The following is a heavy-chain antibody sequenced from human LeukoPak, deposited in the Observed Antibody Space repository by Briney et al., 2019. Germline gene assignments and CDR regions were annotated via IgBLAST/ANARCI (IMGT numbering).Heavy chain of an antibody. D-gene: IGHD4-17*01. V-gene: IGHV1-18*01. CDR3: ARDPSYGDYGGGDAFDI. Sequence: ASVQVSCKASGYTFTSYGISWVRQAPGQGLEWMGWISAYNGNTNHAQKLQGRVTMTTDTSTSTAYMELRSLRSDGTAVYYCARDPSYGDYGGGDAFDIWGQGTMVTVSS. CDR2: ISAYNGNT. CDR1: GYTFTSYG. J-gene: IGHJ3*02.